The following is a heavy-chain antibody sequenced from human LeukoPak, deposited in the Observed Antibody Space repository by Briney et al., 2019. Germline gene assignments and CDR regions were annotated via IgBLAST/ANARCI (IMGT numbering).Heavy chain of an antibody. V-gene: IGHV4-61*02. CDR2: IYTSGST. D-gene: IGHD5-18*01. CDR1: GGSISSGSYY. CDR3: ARDSGYSYGYGYYYYYYMDV. J-gene: IGHJ6*03. Sequence: PSETLSLTCTVSGGSISSGSYYWSWIRQPAGKGLEWIGRIYTSGSTNYNPSLKSRVTISVDTSKNQFSLKLSSVTAADTAVYYCARDSGYSYGYGYYYYYYMDVWGKGTTVTISS.